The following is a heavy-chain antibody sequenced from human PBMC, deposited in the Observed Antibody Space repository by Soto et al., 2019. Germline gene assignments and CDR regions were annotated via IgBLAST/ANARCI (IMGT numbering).Heavy chain of an antibody. D-gene: IGHD2-15*01. Sequence: SVKVSCKASGGTFSSYAISWVRQAPGQGLEWMGGIIPIFGTANYAQKFQGRVTITADESTSTAYMELSSLRSEDTAVYYCAGQYCSGGSCIFDYWGQGTLVTVSS. CDR1: GGTFSSYA. CDR3: AGQYCSGGSCIFDY. J-gene: IGHJ4*02. CDR2: IIPIFGTA. V-gene: IGHV1-69*13.